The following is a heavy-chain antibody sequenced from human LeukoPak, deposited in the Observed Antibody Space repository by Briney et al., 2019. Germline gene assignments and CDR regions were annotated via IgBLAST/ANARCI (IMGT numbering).Heavy chain of an antibody. Sequence: PGGSLRLSCAASGFTFDEYAMHWVRHAPGKGLEWVSLISGDGDTTYYADSVTGRFTISRDNSKGSLYLQMRSLRSEDSALYYCVKEMNTSSGWYGTFGSWGQGALVTVSS. J-gene: IGHJ4*02. CDR2: ISGDGDTT. CDR1: GFTFDEYA. V-gene: IGHV3-43*02. D-gene: IGHD6-19*01. CDR3: VKEMNTSSGWYGTFGS.